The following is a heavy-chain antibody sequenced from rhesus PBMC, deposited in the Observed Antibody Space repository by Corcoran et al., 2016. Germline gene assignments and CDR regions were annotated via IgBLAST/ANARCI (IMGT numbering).Heavy chain of an antibody. Sequence: QVQLQESGPGLVKPSATLSLTCAVSGGSFSCFCWCWVRPPPGQGREWIGRINGRSGSTEYNPSLKSRATISRDTSKNQFSLKLSSVTAADTAVYYCARAHPWFPTYYFDYWGQGVLVTVSS. CDR3: ARAHPWFPTYYFDY. D-gene: IGHD2-21*01. J-gene: IGHJ4*01. V-gene: IGHV4-160*01. CDR1: GGSFSCFC. CDR2: INGRSGST.